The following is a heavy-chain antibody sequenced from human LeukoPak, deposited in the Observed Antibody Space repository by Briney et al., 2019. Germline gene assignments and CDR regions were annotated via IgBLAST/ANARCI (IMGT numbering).Heavy chain of an antibody. CDR1: GFIFNRYG. Sequence: GGSLRLSCAAPGFIFNRYGMHWVRQAPGKGLGWVAVIWYDGGNTYYADSVKGRLTISRDNLKNTVYLQMNSLRVEDTAVYYCASSGREMATTQLEYWGQGTLVTVSS. D-gene: IGHD5-24*01. V-gene: IGHV3-33*01. CDR2: IWYDGGNT. CDR3: ASSGREMATTQLEY. J-gene: IGHJ4*02.